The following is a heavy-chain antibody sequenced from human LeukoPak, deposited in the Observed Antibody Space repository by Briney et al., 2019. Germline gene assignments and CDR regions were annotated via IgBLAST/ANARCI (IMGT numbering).Heavy chain of an antibody. CDR1: GGSFNTFY. CDR2: INRYGSA. V-gene: IGHV4-34*01. J-gene: IGHJ4*02. D-gene: IGHD4-11*01. CDR3: ARDSPYSPHDS. Sequence: PSETLSLTCAVYGGSFNTFYWSWIRQPPGKGLEWIGQINRYGSANYNPSLKSRVAMSLDTSKNQFSLKVTSVTAADTAVYYCARDSPYSPHDSWGQGTLVTVSS.